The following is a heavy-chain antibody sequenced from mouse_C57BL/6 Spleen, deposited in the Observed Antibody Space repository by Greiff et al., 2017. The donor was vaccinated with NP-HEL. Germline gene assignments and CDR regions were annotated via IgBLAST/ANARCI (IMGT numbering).Heavy chain of an antibody. J-gene: IGHJ3*01. Sequence: VQLQQSGAELVRPGASVTLSCKASGYTFTDYEMHWVKQTPVHGLEWIGAIDPETGGTAYNQKFKGKAILTADKSSSTAYMELRSLTSEDSAVYYCTRSGVGPWFAYWGQGTLVTVSA. CDR3: TRSGVGPWFAY. CDR1: GYTFTDYE. V-gene: IGHV1-15*01. D-gene: IGHD1-1*02. CDR2: IDPETGGT.